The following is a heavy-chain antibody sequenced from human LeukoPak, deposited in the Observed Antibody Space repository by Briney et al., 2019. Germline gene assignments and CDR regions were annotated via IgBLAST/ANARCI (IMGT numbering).Heavy chain of an antibody. V-gene: IGHV3-21*01. D-gene: IGHD4-17*01. CDR3: ARAGGSTVSHSDY. Sequence: AEGSLRLSCAASGFTFSSYSMNWIRQAPGKGLEWVSSISSSTSYIYYADSVKGRFTISKDNAKNSLYLQMNSLRAEDTAVYYCARAGGSTVSHSDYWGQGTLVTVSS. CDR2: ISSSTSYI. J-gene: IGHJ4*02. CDR1: GFTFSSYS.